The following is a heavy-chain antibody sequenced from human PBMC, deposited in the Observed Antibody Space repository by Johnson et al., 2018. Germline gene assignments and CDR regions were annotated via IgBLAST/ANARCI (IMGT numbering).Heavy chain of an antibody. CDR1: GFTFRSYW. V-gene: IGHV3-7*01. Sequence: VQLVQSGGGLVQPGGSLGLSCADSGFTFRSYWMSWVRQAPGKGLEWVANIQQDGSEKYDVASVKGSVTVARDNVKNSLYLQLNSRRADDTAVYYCARRIAATATWGNFDHWGQGTLVTVSS. J-gene: IGHJ4*02. CDR3: ARRIAATATWGNFDH. D-gene: IGHD6-6*01. CDR2: IQQDGSEK.